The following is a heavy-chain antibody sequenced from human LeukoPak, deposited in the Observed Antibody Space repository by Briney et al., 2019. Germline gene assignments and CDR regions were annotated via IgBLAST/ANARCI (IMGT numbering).Heavy chain of an antibody. D-gene: IGHD3-3*01. J-gene: IGHJ4*02. Sequence: GGSLRLSCAASGFTFSSYNMNWVRQAPGKGLEWVSYISSSSSTIYYADSVKGQFTISRDNAKNSLYLQVNSLRDEDTAVYYCARESAIFVPFDFWGQGTLVTVSS. CDR2: ISSSSSTI. CDR3: ARESAIFVPFDF. V-gene: IGHV3-48*02. CDR1: GFTFSSYN.